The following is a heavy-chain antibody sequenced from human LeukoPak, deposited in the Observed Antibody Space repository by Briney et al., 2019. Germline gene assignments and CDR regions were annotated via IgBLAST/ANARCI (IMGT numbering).Heavy chain of an antibody. J-gene: IGHJ6*03. Sequence: GGTLRLSCAASGFTFSSYGMRWVRQAPGKGLEWVSAISGSGGSTYYADSVKGRFTISRDNSKNTLYLQMNSLRAEDTAVYYCAKDGGEYYDILTGYYPRLYYMDVWGKGTTVTISS. V-gene: IGHV3-23*01. D-gene: IGHD3-9*01. CDR3: AKDGGEYYDILTGYYPRLYYMDV. CDR1: GFTFSSYG. CDR2: ISGSGGST.